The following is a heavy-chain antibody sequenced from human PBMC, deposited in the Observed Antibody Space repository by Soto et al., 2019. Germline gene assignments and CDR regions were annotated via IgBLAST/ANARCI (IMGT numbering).Heavy chain of an antibody. Sequence: PGESLKISCQGSGYSFTTYWIVWVRQMPGKGLECMGVIYPDDSDTIYSPSFQGHVTMSADKSISTAYLQWSSLKASDTAMYYCARLRYDYGDYLWFDPWGQGTLVTVSS. CDR3: ARLRYDYGDYLWFDP. CDR2: IYPDDSDT. V-gene: IGHV5-51*01. CDR1: GYSFTTYW. J-gene: IGHJ5*02. D-gene: IGHD4-17*01.